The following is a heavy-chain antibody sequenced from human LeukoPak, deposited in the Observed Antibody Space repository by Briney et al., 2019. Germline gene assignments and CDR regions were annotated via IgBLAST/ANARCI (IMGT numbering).Heavy chain of an antibody. J-gene: IGHJ4*02. CDR2: IYYSGST. Sequence: SETVSLTCTVSGGSISSYYWSWIRQPPGKGLEWIGYIYYSGSTNYNPSLKSRVTISVDTSKNQFSLKLSSVTAADTAVYYCARKLRGYSYVDYWGQGTLVTVSS. CDR3: ARKLRGYSYVDY. D-gene: IGHD5-18*01. V-gene: IGHV4-59*01. CDR1: GGSISSYY.